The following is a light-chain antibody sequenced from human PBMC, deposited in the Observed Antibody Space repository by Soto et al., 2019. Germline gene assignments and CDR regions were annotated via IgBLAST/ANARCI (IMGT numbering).Light chain of an antibody. CDR1: QSVSTNS. CDR2: AAS. Sequence: IVLTQSPDTLSLSPVERATLSGRGSQSVSTNSLAWYQQKPGQAPRPLIYAASSRATGTPDRFSGSGSGTEFTLTISSLQPEDFATYYCQQGYNIPRTFGQGTKVDIK. V-gene: IGKV3D-20*02. CDR3: QQGYNIPRT. J-gene: IGKJ1*01.